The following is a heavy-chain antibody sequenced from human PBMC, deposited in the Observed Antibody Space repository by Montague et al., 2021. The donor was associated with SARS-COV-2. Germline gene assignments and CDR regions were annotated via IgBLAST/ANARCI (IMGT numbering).Heavy chain of an antibody. J-gene: IGHJ6*03. CDR3: VRVTRPRSAWPYYMDV. CDR1: GGSVSSGSCY. D-gene: IGHD4-11*01. CDR2: INNRGNT. V-gene: IGHV4-39*01. Sequence: SETLSLTCSVSGGSVSSGSCYWSWIRQPPGKGLEWIGSINNRGNTYDNPSLRSRVSISVDTSKNQFSLNVRSVTAADTGLSYCVRVTRPRSAWPYYMDVWGKGTTVTV.